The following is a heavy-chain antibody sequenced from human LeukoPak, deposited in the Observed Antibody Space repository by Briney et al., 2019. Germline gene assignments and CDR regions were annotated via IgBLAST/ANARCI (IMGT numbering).Heavy chain of an antibody. CDR2: ISFNGNDK. J-gene: IGHJ4*02. CDR3: ARVYGGEIDY. D-gene: IGHD2-8*01. V-gene: IGHV3-30*03. Sequence: GGSLRLSCAAPGFGLGSYNMYWVRQAPGKGLEWVTLISFNGNDKKYADSVKGRFTVSRDNSRNTVFLQMNSLRPEDTALYYCARVYGGEIDYWGQGTQVTVSS. CDR1: GFGLGSYN.